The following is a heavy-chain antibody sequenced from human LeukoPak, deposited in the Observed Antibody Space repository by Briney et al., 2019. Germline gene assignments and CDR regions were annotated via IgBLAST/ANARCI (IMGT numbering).Heavy chain of an antibody. D-gene: IGHD2-21*02. CDR2: ISSSSSYI. J-gene: IGHJ3*02. Sequence: GGSLRLSCAASGFTFSSYSMNWVRQAPGKGLEWVSSISSSSSYIYYADSVKGRFTISRDNAKNSLYLQMNSLRAEDTAVYYCARVVTAILDAFDIWGQGTMVTVSS. CDR3: ARVVTAILDAFDI. V-gene: IGHV3-21*01. CDR1: GFTFSSYS.